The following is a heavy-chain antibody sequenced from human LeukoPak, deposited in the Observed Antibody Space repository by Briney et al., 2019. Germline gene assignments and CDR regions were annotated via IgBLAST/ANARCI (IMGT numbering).Heavy chain of an antibody. V-gene: IGHV3-30-3*01. Sequence: GGSLRLSCSASRFPFSWYAMHWVRQAPGKGLEWVASVSIDGSQEYYADSVKGRFTISRDNSKDTLDLQMTSLRGDDTAVYYCVRDSGYDRYYFDLWGQGTLVIVSS. J-gene: IGHJ4*02. CDR1: RFPFSWYA. CDR2: VSIDGSQE. D-gene: IGHD5-12*01. CDR3: VRDSGYDRYYFDL.